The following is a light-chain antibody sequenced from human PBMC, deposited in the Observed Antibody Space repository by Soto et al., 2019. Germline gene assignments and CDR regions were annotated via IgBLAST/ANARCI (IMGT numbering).Light chain of an antibody. CDR3: QQYNTFWT. CDR2: KAS. J-gene: IGKJ1*01. Sequence: DIQMTQSPSSLSASVGDRVTITCQASQDINSWLAWYQQKAGKAPKLLIYKASTLESGVPSRFSGSGSGTDFTLTISSLQPDDFATYYCQQYNTFWTFGQGTKVDIK. CDR1: QDINSW. V-gene: IGKV1-5*03.